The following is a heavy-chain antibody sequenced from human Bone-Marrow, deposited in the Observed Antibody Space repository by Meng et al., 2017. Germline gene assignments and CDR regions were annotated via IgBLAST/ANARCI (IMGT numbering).Heavy chain of an antibody. V-gene: IGHV4-34*01. Sequence: GADMGSLSVPLSLTRPLDGCAVGGYAWGWGRQLLGKGLEWIRAITHSGSTNYSPYLKCRVTISVDTSKTKFSLKLSSVTAAETAVYYCARGPRFTTVRGVIRRLNWYDPWGQGTLVTVSS. D-gene: IGHD3-10*01. CDR2: ITHSGST. J-gene: IGHJ5*02. CDR1: GCAVGGYA. CDR3: ARGPRFTTVRGVIRRLNWYDP.